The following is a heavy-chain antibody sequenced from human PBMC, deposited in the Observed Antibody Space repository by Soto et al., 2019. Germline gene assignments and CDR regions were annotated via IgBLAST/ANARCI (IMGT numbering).Heavy chain of an antibody. Sequence: QVQLLESGPGLVKPSQTLSLTCTVSGGSITSGGYYWNWVRQHPGKGLEWIGYIYYSGSTYYNPSLKSRVIISVDTSKKWFSLKLNSVTAADTAVYYCARDGYSGSSAHGAFDIWGQGTMVTVSS. J-gene: IGHJ3*02. V-gene: IGHV4-31*03. CDR2: IYYSGST. CDR3: ARDGYSGSSAHGAFDI. D-gene: IGHD1-26*01. CDR1: GGSITSGGYY.